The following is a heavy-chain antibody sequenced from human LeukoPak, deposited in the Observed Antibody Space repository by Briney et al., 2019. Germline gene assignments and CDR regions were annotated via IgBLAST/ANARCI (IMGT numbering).Heavy chain of an antibody. Sequence: SETLSLTRTVSGGSMASDYWNWIRLPAGKGLEWIGRISASGSTNYSPSLFSRVTMSVDTSGNQFSLKLNSVTAADTAVYFCARAPVQDLSFVGWFDSWGQGALVIVSS. CDR1: GGSMASDY. CDR3: ARAPVQDLSFVGWFDS. J-gene: IGHJ5*01. CDR2: ISASGST. V-gene: IGHV4-4*07. D-gene: IGHD1-26*01.